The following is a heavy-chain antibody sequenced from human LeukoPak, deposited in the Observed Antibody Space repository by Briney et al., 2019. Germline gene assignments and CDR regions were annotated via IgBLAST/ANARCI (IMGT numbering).Heavy chain of an antibody. Sequence: PSETRSLTCTVSGGSISSSSYYWGWIRQPPGKGLEWIGSIYYSGSTYYNPSLKSRVTISVDTSKNQFSLKLSSVTAADTAVYYCARDGELHPFDYWGQGTLVTVSS. CDR3: ARDGELHPFDY. J-gene: IGHJ4*02. CDR2: IYYSGST. D-gene: IGHD1-7*01. V-gene: IGHV4-39*07. CDR1: GGSISSSSYY.